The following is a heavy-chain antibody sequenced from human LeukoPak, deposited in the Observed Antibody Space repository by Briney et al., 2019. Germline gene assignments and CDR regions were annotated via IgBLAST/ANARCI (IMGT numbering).Heavy chain of an antibody. D-gene: IGHD6-19*01. J-gene: IGHJ4*02. CDR1: GDSVSSNGAA. V-gene: IGHV6-1*01. CDR3: ARIAEAATPV. Sequence: SQTLSLTCAISGDSVSSNGAAWHWIRQSPSRGLEWLGRTFYRSKWYNDYAVSVKSRITINPDTSKNQFSLQLNSVTPEDTAVYYCARIAEAATPVWGRGTLVTVSS. CDR2: TFYRSKWYN.